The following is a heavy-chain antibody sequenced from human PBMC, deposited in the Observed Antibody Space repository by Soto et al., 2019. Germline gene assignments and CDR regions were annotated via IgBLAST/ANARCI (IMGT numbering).Heavy chain of an antibody. V-gene: IGHV3-33*01. Sequence: GGSLRLSCVASGFTFSTYAMHWVRQAPGKGLEWVALIWYDGSNKYYADSVKGRFTISRDNSKNTLYLQMNSLRADDTGVYYCAREGRSRVTAGSYFHYWVQGT. J-gene: IGHJ4*02. CDR3: AREGRSRVTAGSYFHY. CDR1: GFTFSTYA. D-gene: IGHD3-10*01. CDR2: IWYDGSNK.